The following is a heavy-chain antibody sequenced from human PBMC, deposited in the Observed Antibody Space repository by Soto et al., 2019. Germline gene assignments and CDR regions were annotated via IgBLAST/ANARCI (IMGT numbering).Heavy chain of an antibody. V-gene: IGHV3-13*01. CDR3: TRGADGFDY. Sequence: EVQLVESGGDLVQPGGSLRLSCAASGFTFSRYDFHWVRQATGKGLEWVSGIGTAGDTYYAGSVKGRFIMSRENAKNSLYLQMNSLRAGDTAVYYCTRGADGFDYWGQGTLVTVSS. CDR2: IGTAGDT. CDR1: GFTFSRYD. J-gene: IGHJ4*02. D-gene: IGHD3-16*01.